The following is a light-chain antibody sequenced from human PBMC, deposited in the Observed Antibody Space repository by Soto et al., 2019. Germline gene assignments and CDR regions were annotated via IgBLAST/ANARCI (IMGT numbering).Light chain of an antibody. CDR3: QQYGSSQRT. V-gene: IGKV3-20*01. J-gene: IGKJ3*01. CDR2: GAS. CDR1: QSVSSSY. Sequence: EIVLTQSPGTLSLSPGERATLSCMASQSVSSSYLAWYQQKPGQAPRLLIYGASSRATGIQDRFSGSGSGTDFTLTISRLEPEDFAVDYCQQYGSSQRTLGPGTKGDI.